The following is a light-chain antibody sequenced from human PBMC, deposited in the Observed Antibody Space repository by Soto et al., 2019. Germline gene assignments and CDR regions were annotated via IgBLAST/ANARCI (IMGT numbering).Light chain of an antibody. V-gene: IGKV1-39*01. J-gene: IGKJ1*01. Sequence: DIQMTQSPSSLSASVGDRISITCRASQSVSSYLNWYQQKPGKAPRLLIYAASHLQTGVPSRFRGTGSATHFTLTISSLQPDDFATYYCQQYNSYAWTFGQGTKVDIK. CDR1: QSVSSY. CDR3: QQYNSYAWT. CDR2: AAS.